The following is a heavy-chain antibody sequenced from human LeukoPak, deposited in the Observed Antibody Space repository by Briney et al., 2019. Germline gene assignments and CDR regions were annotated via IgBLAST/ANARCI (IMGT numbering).Heavy chain of an antibody. J-gene: IGHJ4*02. CDR2: IYPGESNI. CDR1: GYSFPTYW. CDR3: ARPPSRGYSSSFEY. V-gene: IGHV5-51*01. Sequence: GESLKISCKGSGYSFPTYWIAWVRQMPGKGLEWMGIIYPGESNIRYSPSFQGQVTISADKSISTAYLQWGSLKASDTAMYYCARPPSRGYSSSFEYWGQGTLVTVSS. D-gene: IGHD2-2*03.